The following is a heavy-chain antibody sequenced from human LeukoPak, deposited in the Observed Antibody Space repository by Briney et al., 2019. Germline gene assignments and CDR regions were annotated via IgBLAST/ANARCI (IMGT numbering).Heavy chain of an antibody. J-gene: IGHJ4*02. CDR2: ISGYNDKT. Sequence: ASVKVSCKASGYTFTGNYVHWVRQAPGQGLEWMGWISGYNDKTNYVQNFQGRVTMTTDTSTSTAYMELRSLKSDDTAVYYCARGDKYISTWYLDYWGQGTLVTVSS. CDR3: ARGDKYISTWYLDY. CDR1: GYTFTGNY. V-gene: IGHV1-18*04. D-gene: IGHD6-13*01.